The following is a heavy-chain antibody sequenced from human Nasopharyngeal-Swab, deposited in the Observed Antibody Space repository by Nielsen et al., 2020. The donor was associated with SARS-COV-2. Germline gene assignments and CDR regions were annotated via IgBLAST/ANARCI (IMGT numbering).Heavy chain of an antibody. CDR3: ARDGIAVAGTDYYGMDV. V-gene: IGHV1-2*04. CDR1: GYTFTGYY. D-gene: IGHD6-19*01. CDR2: INPNSGGT. Sequence: ASVKVSCKASGYTFTGYYMHWVRQAPGQGLEWMGWINPNSGGTNYAQKFQGWVTMTRDTSISTAYMELSRLRSDDTAVYYCARDGIAVAGTDYYGMDVWGQGTTVTVSS. J-gene: IGHJ6*02.